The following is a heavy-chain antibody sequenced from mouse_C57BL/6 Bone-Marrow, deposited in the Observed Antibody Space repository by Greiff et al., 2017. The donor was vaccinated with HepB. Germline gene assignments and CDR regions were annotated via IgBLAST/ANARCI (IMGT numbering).Heavy chain of an antibody. J-gene: IGHJ4*01. CDR1: GFTFSNYW. Sequence: EVKVVESGGGLVQPGGSMKLSCVASGFTFSNYWMNWVRQSPEKGLEWVAQIRLKSDNYATHYAESVKGRFTISRDDSKSSVYLQMNNLRAEDTGIYYCTRILWPYAMDYWGQGTSVTVSS. D-gene: IGHD1-1*02. CDR3: TRILWPYAMDY. V-gene: IGHV6-3*01. CDR2: IRLKSDNYAT.